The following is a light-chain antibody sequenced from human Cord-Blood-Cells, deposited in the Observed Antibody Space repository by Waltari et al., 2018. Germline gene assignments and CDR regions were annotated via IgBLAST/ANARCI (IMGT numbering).Light chain of an antibody. J-gene: IGLJ3*02. CDR2: EGS. Sequence: QSALPQPASVSGSPGQSITISCTGTSSDVGGYNHVSWYQQHPGKAPKLMIYEGSKRPSGVSNRFSGSKSGNTASLTISGLQAEDEADYYCCSYAGSSTSWVFGGGTKLTVL. CDR1: SSDVGGYNH. V-gene: IGLV2-23*01. CDR3: CSYAGSSTSWV.